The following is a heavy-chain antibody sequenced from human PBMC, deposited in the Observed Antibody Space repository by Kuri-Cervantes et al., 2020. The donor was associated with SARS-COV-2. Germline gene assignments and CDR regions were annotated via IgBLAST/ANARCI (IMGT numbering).Heavy chain of an antibody. CDR3: AVQPRYYYYYMDV. J-gene: IGHJ6*03. Sequence: GESLKISCAASGFTFSSYSMNWVRQAPGKGLEWVSSISSSSSYIYYADSVKGRFTISRDNSKNTLYLQMSSLRAEDTAVYYCAVQPRYYYYYMDVWGKGTTVTVSS. CDR1: GFTFSSYS. D-gene: IGHD5-18*01. CDR2: ISSSSSYI. V-gene: IGHV3-21*01.